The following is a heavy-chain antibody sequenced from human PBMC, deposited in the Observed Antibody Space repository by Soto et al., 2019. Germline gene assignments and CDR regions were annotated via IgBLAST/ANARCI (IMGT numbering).Heavy chain of an antibody. J-gene: IGHJ4*02. CDR2: MNPNSGNT. D-gene: IGHD6-13*01. CDR3: ARGNRIAAAGTTKLYYFDY. CDR1: GYTFTSYD. Sequence: ASVKVSCKASGYTFTSYDINWVRQATGQGLEWMGWMNPNSGNTGYAQKFQGRVTMTRDTSISTAYMELSSLRSEDTAVYYCARGNRIAAAGTTKLYYFDYWGQGTLVTVSS. V-gene: IGHV1-8*01.